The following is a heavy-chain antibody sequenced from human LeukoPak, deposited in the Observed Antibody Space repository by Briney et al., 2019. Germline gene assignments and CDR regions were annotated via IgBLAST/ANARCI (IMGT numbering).Heavy chain of an antibody. J-gene: IGHJ4*02. D-gene: IGHD5-24*01. CDR3: VKALWGRGYNPLDF. V-gene: IGHV3-66*02. CDR1: GFTVSSNY. CDR2: IYSGGST. Sequence: PGGSLRLSCAASGFTVSSNYMSWVRQAPGKGLEWVSVIYSGGSTYYADSVKGRFTISRDNSKNTLYLQMNSLRAEDSAMYSCVKALWGRGYNPLDFWGQGTLVTVSS.